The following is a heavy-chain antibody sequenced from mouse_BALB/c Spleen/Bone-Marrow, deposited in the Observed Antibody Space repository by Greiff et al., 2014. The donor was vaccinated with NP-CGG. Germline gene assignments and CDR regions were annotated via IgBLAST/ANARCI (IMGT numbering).Heavy chain of an antibody. CDR1: GFTFSSFG. J-gene: IGHJ4*01. D-gene: IGHD1-1*01. Sequence: EVQLVESGGGLVQPGGSRKLSCAASGFTFSSFGMHWVRQAPEKGLEWVAYISSGSSTIYYADTVKGQFTISRDNPKNTLFLQMTSLRSEDTAMYYCAAITTVVARYAMDYWGQGTSVTVSS. CDR2: ISSGSSTI. CDR3: AAITTVVARYAMDY. V-gene: IGHV5-17*02.